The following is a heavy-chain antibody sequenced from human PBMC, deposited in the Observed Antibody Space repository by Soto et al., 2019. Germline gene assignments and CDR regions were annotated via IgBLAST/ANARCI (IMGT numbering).Heavy chain of an antibody. D-gene: IGHD6-19*01. J-gene: IGHJ5*02. CDR3: ARGPAYMSGWYSDWFDA. V-gene: IGHV1-18*01. CDR1: GYTFTNYG. CDR2: ISGHNSNT. Sequence: HVELEQSGTDVKKPGASVTVSCRASGYTFTNYGINWVRQAPGHGLEWMGWISGHNSNTSHAQNFQGRVTMTTDTTTSTAYLDLRSLTSGDTGIYYCARGPAYMSGWYSDWFDAWGQGTLVTVSS.